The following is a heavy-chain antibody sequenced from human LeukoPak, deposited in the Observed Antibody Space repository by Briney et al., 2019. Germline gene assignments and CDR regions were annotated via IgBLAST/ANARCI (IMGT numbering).Heavy chain of an antibody. J-gene: IGHJ4*02. V-gene: IGHV3-21*01. CDR1: GFNFTIHN. CDR2: INRNSNFI. D-gene: IGHD2-15*01. Sequence: GGSLRLSCGASGFNFTIHNMNWVRQAPGKGLEWVSSINRNSNFIYYADSVKGRFTISRDNAKNSLYLQMDSLRVEDTAVYYCARSRYCSGGSCYLFDSWGQGILDTVSS. CDR3: ARSRYCSGGSCYLFDS.